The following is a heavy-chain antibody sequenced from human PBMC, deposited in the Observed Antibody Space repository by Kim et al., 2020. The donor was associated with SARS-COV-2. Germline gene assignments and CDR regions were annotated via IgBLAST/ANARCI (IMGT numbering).Heavy chain of an antibody. CDR2: IYYSGST. CDR3: ARGGGYYGSGSLNFQH. Sequence: SETLSLTCTVSGGSISSSSYYWGWIRQPPGKGLEWIGSIYYSGSTYYNPSLKSRVTISVDTSKNQFSLKLSSVTAADTAVYYCARGGGYYGSGSLNFQHWGQGTLGTVSS. D-gene: IGHD3-10*01. V-gene: IGHV4-39*01. J-gene: IGHJ1*01. CDR1: GGSISSSSYY.